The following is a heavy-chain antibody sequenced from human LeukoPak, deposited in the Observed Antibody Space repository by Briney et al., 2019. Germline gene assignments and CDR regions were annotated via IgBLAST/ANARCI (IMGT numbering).Heavy chain of an antibody. CDR3: ARGYCSSTSCRRYFDY. V-gene: IGHV1-69*13. CDR2: IIPIFGTA. CDR1: GGTFSSYA. J-gene: IGHJ4*02. Sequence: VASVKVSCKASGGTFSSYAISWVRQAPGQGLEWMGGIIPIFGTANYAQKFQGRVTITADESTSTAYMELSSLRSEDTAVYYCARGYCSSTSCRRYFDYWGQGTLSPSHQ. D-gene: IGHD2-2*01.